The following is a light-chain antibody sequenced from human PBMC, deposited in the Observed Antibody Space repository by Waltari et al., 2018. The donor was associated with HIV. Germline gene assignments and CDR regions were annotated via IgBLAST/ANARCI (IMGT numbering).Light chain of an antibody. V-gene: IGKV1-12*01. Sequence: DIQMTQSPSSVSASVGDRVTITCRASQGINNYLAWYQQKPGKAPKLLLYAASSLQSGVPSRVSGSASGTDFTLIISSLQPEEFATYYCQQGNSFPITFGQGTRLEIK. J-gene: IGKJ5*01. CDR2: AAS. CDR3: QQGNSFPIT. CDR1: QGINNY.